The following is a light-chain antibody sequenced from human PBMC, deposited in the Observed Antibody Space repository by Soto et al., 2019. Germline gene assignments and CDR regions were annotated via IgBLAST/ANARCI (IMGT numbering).Light chain of an antibody. CDR1: QSVSSSY. CDR3: QQDGSLPCT. CDR2: GAS. V-gene: IGKV3-20*01. Sequence: STRTPCTLSSSRGARAAFNCRASQSVSSSYLAWYQQKPGQAPRLLIYGASSRATGIPDRFSGSGSGTDFTLTISRLESEDFAVYYCQQDGSLPCTCGQGTRLEIK. J-gene: IGKJ5*01.